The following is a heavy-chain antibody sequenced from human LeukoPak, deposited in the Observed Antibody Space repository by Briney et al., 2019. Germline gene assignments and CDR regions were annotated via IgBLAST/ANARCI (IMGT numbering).Heavy chain of an antibody. V-gene: IGHV3-23*01. J-gene: IGHJ3*02. Sequence: GGSLRLSCAASGFTFSSYGMSWVRQAPGKGLEWVSAISGSGGSTYYADSVKGRFTISRDNAKNSLYLQMNSLRAEDTAVYYCARDRLDIVVVPAADWGSPLEENAFDIWGQGTMVTVSS. CDR3: ARDRLDIVVVPAADWGSPLEENAFDI. CDR1: GFTFSSYG. D-gene: IGHD2-2*03. CDR2: ISGSGGST.